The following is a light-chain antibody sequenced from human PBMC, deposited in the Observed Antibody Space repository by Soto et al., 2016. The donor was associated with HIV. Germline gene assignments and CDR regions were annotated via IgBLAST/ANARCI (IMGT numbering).Light chain of an antibody. Sequence: IQMTQSPSTLSASVGDRVTITCRASQSISSWLAWYQQKPGKAPKLLIYKASSLESGVPSRFSGSGSGTEFTLTISSLQPDDFATYYCQQYNTPPWTFGQGTKVEI. CDR2: KAS. CDR3: QQYNTPPWT. V-gene: IGKV1-5*03. CDR1: QSISSW. J-gene: IGKJ1*01.